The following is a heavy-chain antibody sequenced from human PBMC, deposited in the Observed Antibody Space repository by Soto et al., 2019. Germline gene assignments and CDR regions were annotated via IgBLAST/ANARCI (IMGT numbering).Heavy chain of an antibody. Sequence: WASGNVSCESSGYTFSGFYIHWVRQAPGQGLECMGWINPNSGGTKSAEKFQGRVTMTRDTSISTAYMELSRLTSDDTAVYYCASAAVTGTAGLDFWGQGTQVTFSS. CDR3: ASAAVTGTAGLDF. V-gene: IGHV1-2*02. CDR2: INPNSGGT. D-gene: IGHD6-19*01. J-gene: IGHJ4*02. CDR1: GYTFSGFY.